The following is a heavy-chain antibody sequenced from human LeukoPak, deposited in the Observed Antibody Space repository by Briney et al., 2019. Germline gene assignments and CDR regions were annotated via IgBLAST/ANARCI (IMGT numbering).Heavy chain of an antibody. J-gene: IGHJ3*02. CDR2: IYYSGST. V-gene: IGHV4-59*01. D-gene: IGHD3-9*01. CDR1: GGSISHYY. Sequence: SETLSLTCTVSGGSISHYYWSWIRQPPGKGLEWIGYIYYSGSTNYNPSLKSRVTISVDTSKNQFSLKLGSVTAADTAVYYCARDHGSDYDILTGYAFDIWGQGTMVTVSS. CDR3: ARDHGSDYDILTGYAFDI.